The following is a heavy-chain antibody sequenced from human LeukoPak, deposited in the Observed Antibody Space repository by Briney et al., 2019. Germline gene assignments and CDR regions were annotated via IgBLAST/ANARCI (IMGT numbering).Heavy chain of an antibody. D-gene: IGHD5-24*01. CDR2: INHSGST. V-gene: IGHV4-34*01. Sequence: SETLSLTCTVSGGSIRSGGHYWSWIRQHPGKGLEWIGEINHSGSTKYNPSLKSRVTISVDTSKNQFSLKLSSVTAADTAVYYCARGRDGYNPSDYWGQGTLVTVSS. J-gene: IGHJ4*02. CDR1: GGSIRSGGHY. CDR3: ARGRDGYNPSDY.